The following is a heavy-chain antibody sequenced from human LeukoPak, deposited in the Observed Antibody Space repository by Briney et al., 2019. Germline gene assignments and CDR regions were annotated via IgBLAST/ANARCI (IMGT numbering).Heavy chain of an antibody. CDR3: ARHYGSLFDY. D-gene: IGHD3-10*01. Sequence: PGEFLKISCKGSGYSFTTYWISWVRQMPGKGLEWMGRIDPSDSYTNYSPSFQGHVTISADKSISTAYLQWSSLKASDSAMYYCARHYGSLFDYWGQGTLVTVSS. CDR1: GYSFTTYW. CDR2: IDPSDSYT. V-gene: IGHV5-10-1*01. J-gene: IGHJ4*02.